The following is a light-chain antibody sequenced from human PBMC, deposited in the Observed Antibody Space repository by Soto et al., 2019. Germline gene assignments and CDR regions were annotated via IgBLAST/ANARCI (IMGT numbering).Light chain of an antibody. CDR3: AAWDDNLNGRV. V-gene: IGLV1-44*01. Sequence: LTQPPSASGTPGQRVTISCSGSWSNIGDNTVDWYQQLPGTAPKLLIYNNNQRPSGVPDRFSGSKSGTSASLAISGLQSEDEADYYCAAWDDNLNGRVFGGGTKVTVL. CDR2: NNN. CDR1: WSNIGDNT. J-gene: IGLJ3*02.